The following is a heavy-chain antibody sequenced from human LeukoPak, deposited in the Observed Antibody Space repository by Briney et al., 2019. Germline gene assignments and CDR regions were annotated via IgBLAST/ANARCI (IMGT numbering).Heavy chain of an antibody. CDR3: ARGWGYFDY. Sequence: SETLSLTCTVSGGSISSYYWSWIRQPPGKGLEWIGYIYYSGSTYYNPSLKSRVTISVDTSKNQFSLKLSSVTAADTAVYYCARGWGYFDYWGQGTLVTVSS. V-gene: IGHV4-59*01. CDR2: IYYSGST. J-gene: IGHJ4*02. D-gene: IGHD3-16*01. CDR1: GGSISSYY.